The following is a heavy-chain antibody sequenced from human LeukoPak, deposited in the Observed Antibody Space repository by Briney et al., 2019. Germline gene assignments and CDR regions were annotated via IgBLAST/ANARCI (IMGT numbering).Heavy chain of an antibody. V-gene: IGHV3-20*04. CDR2: INWNGGST. CDR1: GITFDDYG. CDR3: ARVLGSMLRFLEWFDAFDI. D-gene: IGHD3-3*01. J-gene: IGHJ3*02. Sequence: GGSLGLSCAASGITFDDYGMSWVRQAPGKGLEWVSGINWNGGSTGYADSVKGRFTISRDNAKNSLYLQMNSLRAEDTALYYCARVLGSMLRFLEWFDAFDIWGQGTMVTVSS.